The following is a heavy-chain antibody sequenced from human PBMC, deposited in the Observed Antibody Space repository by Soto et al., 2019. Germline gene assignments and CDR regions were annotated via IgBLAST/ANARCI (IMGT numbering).Heavy chain of an antibody. CDR2: IIPIPGTA. Sequence: QVQLVQSGAEVKKPGSSVKVSCKASGGTFSSYAISWVRQAPGQGLEWMGGIIPIPGTANYAQKFQGRVTITADESTSTAYMELSSLRSEGTAVYYCARSQGSSASLETYYYCYYGMDVWGQGTMVTVSS. J-gene: IGHJ6*02. CDR3: ARSQGSSASLETYYYCYYGMDV. V-gene: IGHV1-69*01. D-gene: IGHD2-2*01. CDR1: GGTFSSYA.